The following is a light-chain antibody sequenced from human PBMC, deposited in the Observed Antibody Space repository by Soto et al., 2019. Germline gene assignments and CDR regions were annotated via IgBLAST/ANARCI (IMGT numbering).Light chain of an antibody. CDR3: GTWDSRPNIWV. CDR2: ENN. V-gene: IGLV1-51*02. J-gene: IGLJ3*02. CDR1: SSNIGKNY. Sequence: QSVLTQPPSVSATPGQKVTISCSGSSSNIGKNYVSWYQHLPGTAPKLLIYENNKRPSGIPDRFSGSKSGTSATLGITGLQTGDEADYCCGTWDSRPNIWVFGGGTKLTVL.